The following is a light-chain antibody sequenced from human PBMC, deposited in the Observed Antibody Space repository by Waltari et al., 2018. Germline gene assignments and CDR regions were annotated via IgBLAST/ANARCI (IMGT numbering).Light chain of an antibody. CDR1: NIGSTR. CDR2: EDS. CDR3: QVWDSSSDHVV. Sequence: SYVLTQPPSVSVAPGQTARITCGGNNIGSTRVHWYQQTPGQAPVLVVYEDSDRPSGIPERFSGSNSGNTATLTISRVEAGDEADYYCQVWDSSSDHVVFGGGTKLTVL. J-gene: IGLJ2*01. V-gene: IGLV3-21*02.